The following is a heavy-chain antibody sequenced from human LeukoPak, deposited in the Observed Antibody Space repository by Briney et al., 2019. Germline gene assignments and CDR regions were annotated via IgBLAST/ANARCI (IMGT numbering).Heavy chain of an antibody. Sequence: SQTLSLTCAISGDSVSSNSAAWNWIRQSPSRGLEWLGRTYYRSKWYNDYAVSVKSRITINPDTSKNQFSLQLNSVTPEDTAVYYCARDRGRATMVRGLSPRWFDPWGQGTLVTVSS. CDR3: ARDRGRATMVRGLSPRWFDP. V-gene: IGHV6-1*01. D-gene: IGHD3-10*01. CDR1: GDSVSSNSAA. CDR2: TYYRSKWYN. J-gene: IGHJ5*02.